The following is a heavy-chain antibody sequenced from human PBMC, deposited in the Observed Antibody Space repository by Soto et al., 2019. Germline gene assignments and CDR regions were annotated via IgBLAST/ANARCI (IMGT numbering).Heavy chain of an antibody. V-gene: IGHV4-30-2*01. CDR2: IYHSGST. CDR1: GGSISSGGYS. CDR3: ARVSGATLIGKDNWFDP. J-gene: IGHJ5*02. D-gene: IGHD3-10*01. Sequence: SETLSLTCAVSGGSISSGGYSWSWIRQPPGKGLEWIGYIYHSGSTYYNPSLKSRVTISVDRSKNQFSLKLSSVTAADTAVYYCARVSGATLIGKDNWFDPWGQGTLVTVSS.